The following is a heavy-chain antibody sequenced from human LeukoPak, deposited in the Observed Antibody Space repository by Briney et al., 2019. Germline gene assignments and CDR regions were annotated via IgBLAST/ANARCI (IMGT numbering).Heavy chain of an antibody. Sequence: PSETLSLTCAVYGGSFSGYYWSWIRQPSGKGLEWIGEINHSGSTNYNPSLKSRVTISVDTSKNQFSLKLSSVTAADTAVYYCAIAPWSGSYSRGAFDIWGQGTMVTVSS. CDR2: INHSGST. V-gene: IGHV4-34*01. D-gene: IGHD1-26*01. J-gene: IGHJ3*02. CDR1: GGSFSGYY. CDR3: AIAPWSGSYSRGAFDI.